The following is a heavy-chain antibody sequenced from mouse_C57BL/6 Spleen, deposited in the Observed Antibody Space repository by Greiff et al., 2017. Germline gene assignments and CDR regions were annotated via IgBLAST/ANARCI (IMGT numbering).Heavy chain of an antibody. CDR3: ARRSYGNYVGY. Sequence: VQLQQSGAELVRPGTSVKVSCKASGYAFTNYLIEWVKQRPGQGLEWIGVINPGSGGTNYNEKFKGKATLTADKSSSTAYMQLSSLTSDDSAFYFCARRSYGNYVGYWGQGTTLTVSS. CDR1: GYAFTNYL. V-gene: IGHV1-54*01. D-gene: IGHD2-1*01. J-gene: IGHJ2*01. CDR2: INPGSGGT.